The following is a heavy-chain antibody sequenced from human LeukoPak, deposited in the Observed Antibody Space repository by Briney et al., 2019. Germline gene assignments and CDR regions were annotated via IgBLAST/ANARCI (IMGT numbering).Heavy chain of an antibody. Sequence: PGRSLRLSCTASGFTFGDYAMSWVRQAPGKGLEGVGVIRSKAYGGTTEYAASVKGRFTISRDDSKSIAYLQMNSLKTEDTAVYYCIREAWYGSGSYYEKVFDYWGQGTLVTVSS. CDR1: GFTFGDYA. D-gene: IGHD3-10*01. CDR3: IREAWYGSGSYYEKVFDY. V-gene: IGHV3-49*04. J-gene: IGHJ4*02. CDR2: IRSKAYGGTT.